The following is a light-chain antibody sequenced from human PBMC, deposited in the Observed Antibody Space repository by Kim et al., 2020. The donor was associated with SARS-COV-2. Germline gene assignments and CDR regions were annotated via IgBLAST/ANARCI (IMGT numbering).Light chain of an antibody. J-gene: IGLJ2*01. Sequence: SYELTQPPSVSVSPGQTASITCSGDKLGDKYACWYQQKPGQCPVLVIYQDSKRTSGIPERFSGSNSGNTATLTISGTQAMDEADYYCQAWDSSNGGFGGG. V-gene: IGLV3-1*01. CDR3: QAWDSSNGG. CDR2: QDS. CDR1: KLGDKY.